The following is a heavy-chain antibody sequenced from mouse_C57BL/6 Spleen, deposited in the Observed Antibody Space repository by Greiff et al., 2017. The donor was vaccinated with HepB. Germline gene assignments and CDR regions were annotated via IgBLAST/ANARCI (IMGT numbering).Heavy chain of an antibody. V-gene: IGHV1-76*01. Sequence: VKLMESGAELVRPGASVKLSCKASGYTFTDYYINWVKQRPGQGLEWIARIYPGSGNTYYNEKFKGKATLTAEKSSSTAYMPLSSLTSEDSAVYFCARGPYYYGSSYYAMDYWGQGTSVTVSS. J-gene: IGHJ4*01. D-gene: IGHD1-1*01. CDR3: ARGPYYYGSSYYAMDY. CDR2: IYPGSGNT. CDR1: GYTFTDYY.